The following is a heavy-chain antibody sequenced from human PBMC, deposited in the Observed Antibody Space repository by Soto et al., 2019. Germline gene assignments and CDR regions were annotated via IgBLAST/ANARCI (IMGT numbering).Heavy chain of an antibody. J-gene: IGHJ5*02. CDR1: GGSSSSGGYC. Sequence: SETLSLTCTVSGGSSSSGGYCWSWIRQHPGKGLEWIGYIYYSGSTYYNPSLKSRVTISVDTSKNQFSLKLSSVTAADTAVYYCARVFSDSSSFFDPWGQGTPVTVSS. D-gene: IGHD6-13*01. V-gene: IGHV4-31*03. CDR3: ARVFSDSSSFFDP. CDR2: IYYSGST.